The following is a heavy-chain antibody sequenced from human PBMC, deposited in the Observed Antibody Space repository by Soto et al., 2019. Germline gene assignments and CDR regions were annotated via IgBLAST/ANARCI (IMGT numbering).Heavy chain of an antibody. V-gene: IGHV4-39*01. CDR2: TYYNGNA. Sequence: QLQLQESGPGLVKPSETLSLTCTVSGGSIDRSNYYWDWIRQPPGKGLEWIGTTYYNGNAYYNPYLKSRVTMSLEPSNNQCSLKLISVTAADTAVYYCARHFVAVVIKGWGYWGQGTLVTVSS. CDR1: GGSIDRSNYY. D-gene: IGHD3-22*01. J-gene: IGHJ4*02. CDR3: ARHFVAVVIKGWGY.